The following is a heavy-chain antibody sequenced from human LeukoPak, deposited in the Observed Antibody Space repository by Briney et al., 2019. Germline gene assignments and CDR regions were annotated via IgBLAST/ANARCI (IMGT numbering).Heavy chain of an antibody. Sequence: PGRSLRLSWAASGFTFSSYGMHWVRQAPGKGLEWVAVIWYDGSNKYYADSVKGRFTISRDNSKNTLYLQMNSLRAEDTAVYYCARGIWVQLWSLDYWGQGTLVTVSS. CDR3: ARGIWVQLWSLDY. D-gene: IGHD5-18*01. V-gene: IGHV3-33*01. CDR1: GFTFSSYG. CDR2: IWYDGSNK. J-gene: IGHJ4*02.